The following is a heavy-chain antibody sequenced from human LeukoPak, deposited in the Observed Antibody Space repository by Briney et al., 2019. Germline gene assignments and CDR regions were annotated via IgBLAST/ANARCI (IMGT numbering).Heavy chain of an antibody. CDR1: GFSLSSYD. J-gene: IGHJ4*02. Sequence: PGGSLRLSCAASGFSLSSYDMHWVRQAPGKGLEWVAVISYDGSNGYYADSVKGRFTISRDNSKNTLYLQMNSLRAEDAAVYYCAKESGGGGNYFDYWGQGTLVTVSS. CDR2: ISYDGSNG. CDR3: AKESGGGGNYFDY. D-gene: IGHD3-16*01. V-gene: IGHV3-30*18.